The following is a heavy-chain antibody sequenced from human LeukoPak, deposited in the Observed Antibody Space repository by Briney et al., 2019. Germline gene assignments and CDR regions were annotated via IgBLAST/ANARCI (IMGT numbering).Heavy chain of an antibody. CDR3: ANSVAAVY. D-gene: IGHD6-13*01. CDR2: ISYDGSNK. Sequence: GGSLRLSCAASGFTFSSYGMHWVRQAPGKGLEWVAVISYDGSNKYYADSVKGRFTVSRDNSKNTLYLQMNSLRAEDTAVYYCANSVAAVYWGQGTLVTVSS. J-gene: IGHJ4*02. CDR1: GFTFSSYG. V-gene: IGHV3-30*18.